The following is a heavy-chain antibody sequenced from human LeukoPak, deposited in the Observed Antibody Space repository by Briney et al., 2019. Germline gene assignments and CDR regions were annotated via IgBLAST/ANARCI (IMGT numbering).Heavy chain of an antibody. J-gene: IGHJ4*02. Sequence: SETLSLTCTVSGGSISSYYWSWIRQPPGKGLEWIGYIYYSGSTNYNPSLKSRVTISVDTSKNQFSLKLSSVTAADTAVYYCARVAMVGPYFDYWGQGTLVTVSS. CDR1: GGSISSYY. CDR3: ARVAMVGPYFDY. CDR2: IYYSGST. D-gene: IGHD5-18*01. V-gene: IGHV4-59*01.